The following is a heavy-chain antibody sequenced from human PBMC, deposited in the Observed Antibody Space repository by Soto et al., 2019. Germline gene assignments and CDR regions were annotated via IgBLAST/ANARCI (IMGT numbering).Heavy chain of an antibody. CDR1: GFTFSSYG. CDR2: IWYDGSNK. J-gene: IGHJ6*02. Sequence: GGSLRLSCAASGFTFSSYGMHWVRQAPGKGLEWVAVIWYDGSNKYYADSVKGRFTISRDNSKNTLYLQMNSLRAEDTAVYYCARDHEDIVVVPAAIDYYYGMDVWGQGTTVTVSS. CDR3: ARDHEDIVVVPAAIDYYYGMDV. D-gene: IGHD2-2*01. V-gene: IGHV3-33*01.